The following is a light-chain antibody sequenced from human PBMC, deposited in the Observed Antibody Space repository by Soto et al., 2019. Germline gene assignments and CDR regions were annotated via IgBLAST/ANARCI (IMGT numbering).Light chain of an antibody. V-gene: IGKV3-15*01. J-gene: IGKJ4*01. CDR1: QSVSGN. Sequence: EIVMTQSPATLSVSPGERATLSCRASQSVSGNLAWYQQKPGQSPRLLIHGASTRATGIPAKFSGSGSGTYFTLTISGLQSEDFALYYCQQYNNWPRTFGGGTKVEIK. CDR3: QQYNNWPRT. CDR2: GAS.